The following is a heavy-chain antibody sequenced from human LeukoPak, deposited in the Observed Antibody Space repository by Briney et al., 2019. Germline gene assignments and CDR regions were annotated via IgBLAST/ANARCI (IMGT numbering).Heavy chain of an antibody. CDR2: INPSGGSA. CDR1: GYTFTSYY. D-gene: IGHD3-9*01. Sequence: ASVKVSCKASGYTFTSYYMHWVRQAPGQGLEWMGIINPSGGSASYAQKFQGRVTMTRDTSTSTAYMELRSLRSDDTAVYYCARVERDILTGYYVYWGQGTLVTVSS. CDR3: ARVERDILTGYYVY. J-gene: IGHJ4*02. V-gene: IGHV1-46*01.